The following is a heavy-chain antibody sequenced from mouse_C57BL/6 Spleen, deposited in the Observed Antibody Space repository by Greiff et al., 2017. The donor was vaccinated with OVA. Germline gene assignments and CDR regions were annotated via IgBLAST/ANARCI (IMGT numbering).Heavy chain of an antibody. Sequence: QVHVKQSGAELVKPGASVKLSCKASGYTFTEYTIHWVKQRSGQGLEWIGWFYPGSGSIKYNEKFKDKATLTADKSSSTVYMELSRLTSEDSAVYFCARHELAYYAMDYWGQGTSVTVSS. CDR3: ARHELAYYAMDY. CDR2: FYPGSGSI. CDR1: GYTFTEYT. J-gene: IGHJ4*01. V-gene: IGHV1-62-2*01.